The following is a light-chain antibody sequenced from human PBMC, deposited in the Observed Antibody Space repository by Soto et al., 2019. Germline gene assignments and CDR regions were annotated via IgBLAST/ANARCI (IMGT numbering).Light chain of an antibody. CDR2: GAS. J-gene: IGKJ5*01. Sequence: MVVTQSPATLSLSPGERATRSCRASQTFSNSFLSWFQQMPGQAPRLLIYGASMRATGIPDRFSGSGSGTDFTLTISRLEPEDFAVYYCQQCGSSSTFGQGTRLEIK. V-gene: IGKV3-20*01. CDR3: QQCGSSST. CDR1: QTFSNSF.